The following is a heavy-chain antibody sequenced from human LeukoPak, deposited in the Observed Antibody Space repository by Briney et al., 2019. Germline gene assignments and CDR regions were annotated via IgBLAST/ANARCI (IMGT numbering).Heavy chain of an antibody. CDR3: ARHPLSWSYPILYFDY. V-gene: IGHV4-59*08. D-gene: IGHD1-26*01. CDR1: GGSISSYY. CDR2: IYYSGST. J-gene: IGHJ4*02. Sequence: SETLSLTCTVSGGSISSYYWSWIRQPPGKGLEWIGYIYYSGSTNYNPSLKSRVTISVDTSKNQFSLKLSSVTAADTAVYYCARHPLSWSYPILYFDYWGQGTLVTVSS.